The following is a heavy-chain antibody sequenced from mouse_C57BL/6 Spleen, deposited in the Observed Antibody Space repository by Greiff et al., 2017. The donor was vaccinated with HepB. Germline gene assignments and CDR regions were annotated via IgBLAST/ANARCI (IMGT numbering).Heavy chain of an antibody. CDR1: GYAFSSSW. CDR2: IYPGDGDT. J-gene: IGHJ2*01. CDR3: ARQLRPPYFDY. V-gene: IGHV1-82*01. Sequence: QVQLQQSGPELVKPGASVKISCKASGYAFSSSWMNWVKQRPGKGLEWIGRIYPGDGDTNYNGKFKGKATLTADKSSSTAYMQLSSLTSEDSAVYFCARQLRPPYFDYWGQGTTLTVSS. D-gene: IGHD3-2*02.